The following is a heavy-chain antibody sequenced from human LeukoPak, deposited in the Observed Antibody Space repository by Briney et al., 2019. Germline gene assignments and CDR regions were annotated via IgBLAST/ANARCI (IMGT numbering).Heavy chain of an antibody. CDR2: ISSSSSTI. CDR1: GFTFSSYS. D-gene: IGHD6-13*01. J-gene: IGHJ4*02. V-gene: IGHV3-48*01. Sequence: GGSLRLSCAASGFTFSSYSMNWVRQAPGKGLEWVSYISSSSSTIYYADSVKGRLTISRDNAKNSLYLQMNSLRAEDTAVYYCARDRPGAAADYWGQGTLVTVSS. CDR3: ARDRPGAAADY.